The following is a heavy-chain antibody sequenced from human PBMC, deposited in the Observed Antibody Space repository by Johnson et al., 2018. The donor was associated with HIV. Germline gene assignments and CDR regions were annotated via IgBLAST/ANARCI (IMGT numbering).Heavy chain of an antibody. V-gene: IGHV3-33*06. CDR2: IWYDGSNK. J-gene: IGHJ3*02. D-gene: IGHD5-18*01. CDR3: AKDRYGGAFDI. Sequence: QVQLVESGGGVVQPGRSLRLSCAASGFTFSTYGMHWVRQAPGKGLAWLAVIWYDGSNKYYADSVQGRFTISRDNSKNTLYLQMNSLRAEDTAVYYCAKDRYGGAFDIWGQGTMVTVSS. CDR1: GFTFSTYG.